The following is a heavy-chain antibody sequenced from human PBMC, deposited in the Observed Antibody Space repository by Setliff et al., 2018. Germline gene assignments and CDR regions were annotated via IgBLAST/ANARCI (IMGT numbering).Heavy chain of an antibody. CDR3: ALSSLSICRGGNCPNVFDI. V-gene: IGHV1-18*01. D-gene: IGHD2-15*01. CDR1: TYALADSV. Sequence: ASVKVSCKTSTYALADSVVSWVRQAPGHGLEWVGWISGYSGKTYYEQRLQDRVTLTTDTSTNTFYLELRSLRPDDTAVYYCALSSLSICRGGNCPNVFDIWGQGTMVTVSS. CDR2: ISGYSGKT. J-gene: IGHJ3*02.